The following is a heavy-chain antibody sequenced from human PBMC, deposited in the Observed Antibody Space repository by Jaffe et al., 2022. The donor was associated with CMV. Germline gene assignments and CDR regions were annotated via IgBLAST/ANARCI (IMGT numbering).Heavy chain of an antibody. J-gene: IGHJ6*02. D-gene: IGHD5-12*01. CDR1: GGTFSSYA. Sequence: QVQLVQSGAEVKKPGSSVKVSCKASGGTFSSYAISWVRQAPGQGLEWMGGIIPIFGTANYAQKFQGRVTITADESTSTAYMELSSLRSEDTAVYYCARTGGLSNTIYYYGMDVWGQGTTVTVSS. V-gene: IGHV1-69*01. CDR3: ARTGGLSNTIYYYGMDV. CDR2: IIPIFGTA.